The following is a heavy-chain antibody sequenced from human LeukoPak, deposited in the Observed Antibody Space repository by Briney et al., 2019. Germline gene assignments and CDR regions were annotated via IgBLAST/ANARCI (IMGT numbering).Heavy chain of an antibody. CDR1: KGTLSYYA. CDR2: IIPNLGIV. Sequence: ASVKVSCKPSKGTLSYYAISWVRQAPGQGLEWMGRIIPNLGIVKNVQKFQGRVTITADKSTSTAYMELSSLRSEDTAVYYCAREVLSGQYQLLYVSAFDIWGQGTMVSVSS. CDR3: AREVLSGQYQLLYVSAFDI. D-gene: IGHD2-2*01. V-gene: IGHV1-69*04. J-gene: IGHJ3*02.